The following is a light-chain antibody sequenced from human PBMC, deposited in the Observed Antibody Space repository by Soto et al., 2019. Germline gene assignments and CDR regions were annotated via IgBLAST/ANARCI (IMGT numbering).Light chain of an antibody. V-gene: IGKV3-20*01. CDR1: QSVSSSY. CDR2: GAS. Sequence: EIVLTQSPGTLSLSPGERATLSCRASQSVSSSYLAWYQQKPGQAPRLLIYGASSRATGIPDRFSGSGSGTDFTLTISRREPEDFSVYYCQQYGSSRLLTFGGGNKVEIK. J-gene: IGKJ4*01. CDR3: QQYGSSRLLT.